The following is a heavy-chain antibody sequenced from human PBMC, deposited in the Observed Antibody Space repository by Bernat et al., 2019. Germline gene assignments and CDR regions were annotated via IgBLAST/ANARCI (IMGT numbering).Heavy chain of an antibody. V-gene: IGHV4-61*01. D-gene: IGHD2-21*01. CDR1: GGSVSSGSYY. Sequence: QVQLQESGPGLVKPSETLSLTCTVSGGSVSSGSYYWSWIRQPPGKGLEWIGYIYYSGSTNYNPSLKSRVTISVDTSKNQFSLKLSSVTAADTAVYYCVRARAYSDFDYWGQGTLVTVSS. J-gene: IGHJ4*02. CDR2: IYYSGST. CDR3: VRARAYSDFDY.